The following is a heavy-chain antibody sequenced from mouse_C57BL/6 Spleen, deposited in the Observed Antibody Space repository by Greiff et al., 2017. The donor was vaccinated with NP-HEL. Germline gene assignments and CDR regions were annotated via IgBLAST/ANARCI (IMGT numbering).Heavy chain of an antibody. CDR1: GYTFTSYW. CDR3: ASEYYSNYCFDY. J-gene: IGHJ2*01. D-gene: IGHD2-5*01. CDR2: IDPNSGGT. V-gene: IGHV1-72*01. Sequence: QVQLQQPGAELVKPGASVKLSCKASGYTFTSYWMHWVKQRPGRGLEWIGRIDPNSGGTKYNEKFKSKATLTVDKPSSTAYVQLSSLTSEDSAVYYCASEYYSNYCFDYWGQGTTLTVSS.